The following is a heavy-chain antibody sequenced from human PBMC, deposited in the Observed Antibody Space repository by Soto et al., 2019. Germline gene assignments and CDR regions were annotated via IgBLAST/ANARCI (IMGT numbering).Heavy chain of an antibody. CDR1: GGSISDVTYY. CDR2: IYYTGST. V-gene: IGHV4-39*01. D-gene: IGHD1-1*01. Sequence: TSETLSLTCTVSGGSISDVTYYWGWIRQPPGKGLEWIGSIYYTGSTYYNPSLKSRVTISVDTSKNQFSLKLTSVTAADTAVYYCARRPTGNFDYWGQGALVTVSS. J-gene: IGHJ4*02. CDR3: ARRPTGNFDY.